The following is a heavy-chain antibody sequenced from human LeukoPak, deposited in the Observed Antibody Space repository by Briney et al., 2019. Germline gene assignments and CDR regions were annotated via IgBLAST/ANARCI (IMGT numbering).Heavy chain of an antibody. Sequence: SQTLSLTCTVSGGSISSYYWSWIRQPPGKGLEWIGYIYYSGSTNYNPSLKSRVTISVDTSKNQFSLKLSSVTAADTAVYYCARQGCSSTSCLYAFDIWGQGTMVTVSS. CDR1: GGSISSYY. V-gene: IGHV4-59*08. J-gene: IGHJ3*02. CDR2: IYYSGST. D-gene: IGHD2-2*01. CDR3: ARQGCSSTSCLYAFDI.